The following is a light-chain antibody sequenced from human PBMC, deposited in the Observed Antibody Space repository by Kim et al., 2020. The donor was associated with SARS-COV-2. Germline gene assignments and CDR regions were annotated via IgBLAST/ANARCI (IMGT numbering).Light chain of an antibody. CDR1: QSITTS. Sequence: SASIGDRVTITCRTSQSITTSLNWYQHKPGKAPSLLIYSISTLQDGVPSRFSGSGSGTDFTLTISSLQLEDFATYYCQQSHNIPFTFGQGTKLEIK. V-gene: IGKV1-39*01. CDR2: SIS. CDR3: QQSHNIPFT. J-gene: IGKJ2*01.